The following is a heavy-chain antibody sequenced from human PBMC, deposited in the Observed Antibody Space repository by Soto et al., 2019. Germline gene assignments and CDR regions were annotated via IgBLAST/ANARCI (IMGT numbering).Heavy chain of an antibody. Sequence: GGSLRLSCAASGFTFSTYTMNWVRQAPGKGLEWVSSISAGSRSIYYTDSLKGRSTVSRDNSSNSLYLQINSLKSYDLVIRCPPRSTPGNPFDIWGQGTMVTVSS. CDR2: ISAGSRSI. J-gene: IGHJ3*02. CDR1: GFTFSTYT. V-gene: IGHV3-21*01. CDR3: PRSTPGNPFDI. D-gene: IGHD4-17*01.